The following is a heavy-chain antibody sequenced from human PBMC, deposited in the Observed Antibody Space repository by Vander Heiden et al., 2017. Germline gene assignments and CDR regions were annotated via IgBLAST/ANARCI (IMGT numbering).Heavy chain of an antibody. CDR2: SSGSGGST. CDR3: AKELGSSYCFDH. V-gene: IGHV3-23*01. D-gene: IGHD2-15*01. J-gene: IGHJ4*02. Sequence: EVPLLASGEDLVQSGGSLSLSCAASVFTFSIYAVTWVRQATGKGLEWVSVSSGSGGSTSYADSVKGRFIISRDNSRNTLYLQMNSLRAEDTAVYYCAKELGSSYCFDHWGQGTLVTVSS. CDR1: VFTFSIYA.